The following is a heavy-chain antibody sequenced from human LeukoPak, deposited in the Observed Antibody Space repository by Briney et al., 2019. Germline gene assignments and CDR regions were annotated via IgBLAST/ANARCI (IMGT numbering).Heavy chain of an antibody. CDR2: ISGSGGST. CDR3: AKVSRDIVVVPAAITPQNWFDP. D-gene: IGHD2-2*01. J-gene: IGHJ5*02. V-gene: IGHV3-23*01. CDR1: GFTFSSYA. Sequence: SGGSLRLSCAASGFTFSSYAMSWVRQAPGKGLEWVSAISGSGGSTYYADSVKGRFTISRDNSKNTLYLQMNSLRAEDTAVYYCAKVSRDIVVVPAAITPQNWFDPWGQGTLVTVSS.